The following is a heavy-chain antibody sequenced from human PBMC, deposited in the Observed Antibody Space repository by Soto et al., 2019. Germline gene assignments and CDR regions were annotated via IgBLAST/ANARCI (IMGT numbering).Heavy chain of an antibody. J-gene: IGHJ4*02. Sequence: SETLSLTCIVSGESISSSSYYCGWIRQPPGKGLEWIGRIYYSGRTYYNPSFKSRVTISIDTSKNQFSLKLSPVTATDTAVYYCARQRTTVVTQAYFDHWGQGALVTVSS. CDR2: IYYSGRT. CDR3: ARQRTTVVTQAYFDH. D-gene: IGHD2-21*02. CDR1: GESISSSSYY. V-gene: IGHV4-39*01.